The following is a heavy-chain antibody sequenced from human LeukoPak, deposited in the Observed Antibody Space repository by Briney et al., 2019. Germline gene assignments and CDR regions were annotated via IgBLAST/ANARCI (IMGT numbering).Heavy chain of an antibody. V-gene: IGHV3-30-3*01. Sequence: GGSLRLSCAASGFTFSSYAMHWVRQAPGKGLEWVAVISYDGSNKYYADSVKGRFTISRDNSKNTLYLQMNSLRAEDTAVYYCAKDRRNFHSSGYYSQDYYFDYWGQGTLVTVSS. J-gene: IGHJ4*02. D-gene: IGHD3-22*01. CDR2: ISYDGSNK. CDR3: AKDRRNFHSSGYYSQDYYFDY. CDR1: GFTFSSYA.